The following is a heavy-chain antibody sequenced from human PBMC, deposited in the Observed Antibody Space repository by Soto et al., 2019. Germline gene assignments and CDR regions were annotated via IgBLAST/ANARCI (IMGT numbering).Heavy chain of an antibody. D-gene: IGHD3-22*01. V-gene: IGHV1-18*01. CDR3: ARVYYDSSGYPWSAFDI. J-gene: IGHJ3*02. Sequence: GASVKVSCKASGYTFTSYGISWVRQAPGQGLEWMGWINAYNGNTNYAQKFQGRVTMTTDTSTSTAYMELSRLRSDDTAVYYCARVYYDSSGYPWSAFDIWGQGTMVTVSS. CDR1: GYTFTSYG. CDR2: INAYNGNT.